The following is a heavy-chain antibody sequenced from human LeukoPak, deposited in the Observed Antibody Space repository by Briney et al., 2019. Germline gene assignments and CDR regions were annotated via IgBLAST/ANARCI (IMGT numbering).Heavy chain of an antibody. V-gene: IGHV4-34*01. CDR2: INHSGST. CDR1: GGSFSGYY. Sequence: PSETLSLTCAVYGGSFSGYYWSWIRQPPGKGLEWIGEINHSGSTNYNPSLKSRVTISVDTSKNQFSLKLSSVTAADTAVYYCAISPPHTYYDFWSSHPYYYMDVWGKGTTVTVSS. J-gene: IGHJ6*03. CDR3: AISPPHTYYDFWSSHPYYYMDV. D-gene: IGHD3-3*01.